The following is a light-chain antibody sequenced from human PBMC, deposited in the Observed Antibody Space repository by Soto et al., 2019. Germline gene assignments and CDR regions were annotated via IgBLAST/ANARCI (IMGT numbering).Light chain of an antibody. V-gene: IGKV1-6*01. CDR2: AAS. CDR3: LQDYNYPWT. J-gene: IGKJ1*01. Sequence: QMTQSPSSLSASVGDRVTITCRASRYIRSDLSWYQQRPGQAPKVLIYAASSLQSGVPSRFSGSGSGTDFTLTISSLQPEDFATYYCLQDYNYPWTFGQGTKVDIK. CDR1: RYIRSD.